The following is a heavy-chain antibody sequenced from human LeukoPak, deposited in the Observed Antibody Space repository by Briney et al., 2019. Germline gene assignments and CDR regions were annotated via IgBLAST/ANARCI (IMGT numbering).Heavy chain of an antibody. V-gene: IGHV3-9*01. Sequence: GGSLRLSCAASGVTFDDYAVHWVRQAPGKGLEWVSGISWNSGSIGYADSVKGRFPISRDHAKNSLYLQMNSLSAEDTALYSCAKDFDLYSRYDSSGCFDYWGQGPLVTVSS. CDR3: AKDFDLYSRYDSSGCFDY. J-gene: IGHJ4*02. CDR2: ISWNSGSI. D-gene: IGHD3-22*01. CDR1: GVTFDDYA.